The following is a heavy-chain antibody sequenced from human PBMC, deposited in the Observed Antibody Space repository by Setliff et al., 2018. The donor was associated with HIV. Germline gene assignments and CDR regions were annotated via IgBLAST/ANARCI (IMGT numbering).Heavy chain of an antibody. J-gene: IGHJ4*02. CDR2: IYYSGNT. CDR3: AKGTPSCSFCFDN. D-gene: IGHD2-15*01. Sequence: SETLSLTCTVSGGSIGTANWWSWVRQPPGQGLEWIGEIYYSGNTNYNPSLKSRVTMSVDKPKDHLSLKLSSVTAADTALYYCAKGTPSCSFCFDNWGLGTLVTVSS. V-gene: IGHV4-4*02. CDR1: GGSIGTANW.